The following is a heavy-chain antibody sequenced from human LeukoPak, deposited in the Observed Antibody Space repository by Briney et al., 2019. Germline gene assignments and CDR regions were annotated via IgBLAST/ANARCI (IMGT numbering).Heavy chain of an antibody. CDR2: MRSKASGGTT. D-gene: IGHD3-22*01. CDR1: GFTFSSYA. J-gene: IGHJ1*01. Sequence: GGSLRLSCAASGFTFSSYAMSWVRQAPGKGLEWVGFMRSKASGGTTEYAASVKGRSTISRDDSKSIAYLQMNSLKTEDTAVYYCTRSYDRSGYYPGYFHHWGQGTLVTVSS. CDR3: TRSYDRSGYYPGYFHH. V-gene: IGHV3-49*04.